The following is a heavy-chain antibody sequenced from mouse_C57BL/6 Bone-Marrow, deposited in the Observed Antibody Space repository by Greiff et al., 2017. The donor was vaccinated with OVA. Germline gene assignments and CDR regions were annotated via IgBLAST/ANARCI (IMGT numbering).Heavy chain of an antibody. Sequence: VKLMESGPGLVAPSQSLSITCTVSGFSLTSYAISWVRQPPGKGLEWLGVIWTGGGTNYNSALKSRLSISKDNSKSQVFLKMNSLQTDDTARYYCARNFPYYDPYYYAMDYWGQGTSVTVSS. CDR1: GFSLTSYA. V-gene: IGHV2-9-1*01. J-gene: IGHJ4*01. D-gene: IGHD2-10*01. CDR2: IWTGGGT. CDR3: ARNFPYYDPYYYAMDY.